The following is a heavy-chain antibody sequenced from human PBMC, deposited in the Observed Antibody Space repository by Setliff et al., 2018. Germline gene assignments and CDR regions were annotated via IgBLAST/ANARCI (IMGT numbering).Heavy chain of an antibody. D-gene: IGHD2-8*01. CDR2: INNYNFNT. J-gene: IGHJ4*02. V-gene: IGHV1-18*01. Sequence: ASVKVSCKASGYTFTNYGINWVRQAPGQGLEWMGWINNYNFNTNYPQKFLGRVTMTTDTSTSTAYMELRSLRSDDTAVYYCSRLVRYCTTTTCQRASGAEFWGQGTLVTVSS. CDR3: SRLVRYCTTTTCQRASGAEF. CDR1: GYTFTNYG.